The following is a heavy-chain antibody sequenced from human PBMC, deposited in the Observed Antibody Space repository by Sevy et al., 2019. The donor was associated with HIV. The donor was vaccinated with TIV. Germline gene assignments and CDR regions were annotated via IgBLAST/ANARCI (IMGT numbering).Heavy chain of an antibody. Sequence: GGSLRLSCAASGFTFMSYSMNWVRQAPGKGLEWVSSISSGGTSIYYADSVKGRFTISRDDAKNSLYLQMNSLRVEDTAVFYCAGDPDTNVVTYFDYWGQGTLVTVSS. CDR2: ISSGGTSI. CDR1: GFTFMSYS. J-gene: IGHJ4*02. CDR3: AGDPDTNVVTYFDY. D-gene: IGHD2-21*02. V-gene: IGHV3-21*01.